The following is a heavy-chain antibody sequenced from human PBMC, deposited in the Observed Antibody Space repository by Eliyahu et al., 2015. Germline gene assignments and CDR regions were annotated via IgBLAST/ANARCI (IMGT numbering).Heavy chain of an antibody. CDR2: IDNSGGST. V-gene: IGHV3-23*01. CDR1: GFXFXNPA. D-gene: IGHD4-17*01. Sequence: EVQLLESGGGLVQPGGSLRLSCXASGFXFXNPAMSWVRQAPGKGLEWVSTIDNSGGSTYYADSVKGRFTISRDNSKNTLYLQMNSLRAEDAAIYYCAKVLLTVTILSEYFQHWGQGTLLTVSS. J-gene: IGHJ1*01. CDR3: AKVLLTVTILSEYFQH.